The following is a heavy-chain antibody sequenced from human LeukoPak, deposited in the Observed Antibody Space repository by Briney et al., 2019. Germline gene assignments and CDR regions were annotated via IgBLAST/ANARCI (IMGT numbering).Heavy chain of an antibody. D-gene: IGHD6-13*01. CDR1: GFTFSSYW. CDR3: TRERWGIAAAGTEPLDY. Sequence: GGSLRLSCAASGFTFSSYWMHWVRQATGKGLEWVSAIGTAGDTYYPGSVKGRFTISRENAKNSLYLQMNSLRAGDTAVYYCTRERWGIAAAGTEPLDYWGQGTLVTVSS. CDR2: IGTAGDT. J-gene: IGHJ4*02. V-gene: IGHV3-13*01.